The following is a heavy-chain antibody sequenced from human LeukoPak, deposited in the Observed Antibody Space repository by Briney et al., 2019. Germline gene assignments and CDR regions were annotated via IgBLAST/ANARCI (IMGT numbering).Heavy chain of an antibody. CDR1: GFTFSSYW. J-gene: IGHJ4*02. D-gene: IGHD6-19*01. CDR2: IKQDGSEK. V-gene: IGHV3-7*03. Sequence: GGSLRLSCAASGFTFSSYWMSWVRQAPGKGLEWVANIKQDGSEKYYVDSVKGRFTISRDNAKNSLYLQMNSLRAEDTAVYYCARARDGGGWSYFDNWGQGTLVTVSS. CDR3: ARARDGGGWSYFDN.